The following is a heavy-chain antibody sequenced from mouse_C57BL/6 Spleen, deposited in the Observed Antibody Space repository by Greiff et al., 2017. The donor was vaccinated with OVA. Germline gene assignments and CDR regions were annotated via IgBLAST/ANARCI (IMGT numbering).Heavy chain of an antibody. J-gene: IGHJ3*01. D-gene: IGHD2-5*01. CDR3: ARGSYYSNYGWFAY. Sequence: QVQLKQPGAELVMPGASVKLSCKASGYTFTSYWMHWVKQRPGQGLEWIGEIDPSDSYTNYNQKFKGKSTLTVDKSSSTAYMQLSSLTSEDSAVYYCARGSYYSNYGWFAYWGQGTLVTVSA. CDR2: IDPSDSYT. CDR1: GYTFTSYW. V-gene: IGHV1-69*01.